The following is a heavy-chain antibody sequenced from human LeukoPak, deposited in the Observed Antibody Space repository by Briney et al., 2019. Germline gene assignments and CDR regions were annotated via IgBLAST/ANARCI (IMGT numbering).Heavy chain of an antibody. CDR3: TTDVSQYYYDSSGSDFDY. J-gene: IGHJ4*02. D-gene: IGHD3-22*01. Sequence: PGGSLRLSCAVSGFTFSSSWMHWVRQAPGKGLVWVSHIKTDGSITAYADSVKGRFTISRDNAKNTLYLQMNSLKTEDTAVYYCTTDVSQYYYDSSGSDFDYWGQGTLVTVSS. CDR1: GFTFSSSW. V-gene: IGHV3-74*01. CDR2: IKTDGSIT.